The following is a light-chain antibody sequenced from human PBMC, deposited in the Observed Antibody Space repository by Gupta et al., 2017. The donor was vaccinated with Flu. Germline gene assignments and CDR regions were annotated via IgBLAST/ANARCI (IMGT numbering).Light chain of an antibody. CDR3: CSYTSTNTPVV. CDR1: GTDIGGNNH. Sequence: QSALTQPASVSGSPEQSITISCTGSGTDIGGNNHVSWYQQQLGRAPKLMIFEVNNRPSGVSTRFSGSKSGSTASLTISGLQADDEADYYCCSYTSTNTPVVFGGGNKLTVL. J-gene: IGLJ2*01. CDR2: EVN. V-gene: IGLV2-14*01.